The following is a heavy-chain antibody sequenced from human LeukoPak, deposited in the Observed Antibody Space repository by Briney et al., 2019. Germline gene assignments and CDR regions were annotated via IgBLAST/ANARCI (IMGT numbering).Heavy chain of an antibody. Sequence: GESLKISCKGSGYSFTRYWSGWVRQMPGKGLEWMGIIYPGDSDTRYSPSFQGQVSISADKSISTAYLQWSSLKASDTAMYYCARGGPHYFDSSGYSDAFDIWGQGTMVTVSS. D-gene: IGHD3-22*01. CDR3: ARGGPHYFDSSGYSDAFDI. J-gene: IGHJ3*02. V-gene: IGHV5-51*01. CDR2: IYPGDSDT. CDR1: GYSFTRYW.